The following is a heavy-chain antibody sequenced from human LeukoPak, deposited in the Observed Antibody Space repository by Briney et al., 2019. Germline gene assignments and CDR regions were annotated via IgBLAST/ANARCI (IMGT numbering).Heavy chain of an antibody. CDR2: ISSSSTYT. D-gene: IGHD4-17*01. V-gene: IGHV3-11*06. J-gene: IGHJ6*02. CDR1: GFTFSDYY. CDR3: AREHGDYYYGMDV. Sequence: GGSLRLSCAASGFTFSDYYMSWIRQAPGKGLEWISYISSSSTYTNYADSVKGRFTISRDNAKNSLYLQMNSLRAEDTAVYYCAREHGDYYYGMDVWGQGTTVTVSS.